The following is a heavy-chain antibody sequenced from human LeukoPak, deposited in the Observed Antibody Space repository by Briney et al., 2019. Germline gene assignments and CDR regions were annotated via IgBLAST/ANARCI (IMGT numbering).Heavy chain of an antibody. V-gene: IGHV4-39*07. D-gene: IGHD3-9*01. CDR3: ARAPGAEYYDILTGYYRGYFDY. Sequence: SETLSLICTVSGDSISRSGYYWGWIRQPPGKGLEWIGSIYYSGSTYYNPSLKSRVTISMDTSKNQFSLKLSSVTAADTAVYYCARAPGAEYYDILTGYYRGYFDYWGQGTLVTVSS. CDR1: GDSISRSGYY. CDR2: IYYSGST. J-gene: IGHJ4*02.